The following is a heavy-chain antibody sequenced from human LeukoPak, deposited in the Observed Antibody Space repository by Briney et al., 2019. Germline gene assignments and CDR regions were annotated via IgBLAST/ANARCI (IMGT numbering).Heavy chain of an antibody. CDR1: GFTFSSYG. D-gene: IGHD3-10*01. J-gene: IGHJ5*02. CDR2: IWYDGSNK. CDR3: APDYYGSGRIS. Sequence: GRSLRLSCAASGFTFSSYGMHWVRQAPGKGLEWVAVIWYDGSNKYYADSVKGRFTISRDNSKNTLYLRMNSLRAEDTAVYYCAPDYYGSGRISWGQGTLVTVSS. V-gene: IGHV3-33*01.